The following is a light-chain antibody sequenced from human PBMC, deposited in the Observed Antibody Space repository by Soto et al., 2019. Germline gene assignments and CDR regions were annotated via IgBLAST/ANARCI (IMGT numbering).Light chain of an antibody. Sequence: EILLTQSPGTLSLSPGEGATLSCRASQSVSSSYLAWYQQKPGQAPRLLIYGASSRATGIPDRFSGSGSGTDFTLTISRLEPEDFAVYYCQQYGSSPRTFGQGTKVDIK. CDR1: QSVSSSY. V-gene: IGKV3-20*01. CDR2: GAS. CDR3: QQYGSSPRT. J-gene: IGKJ1*01.